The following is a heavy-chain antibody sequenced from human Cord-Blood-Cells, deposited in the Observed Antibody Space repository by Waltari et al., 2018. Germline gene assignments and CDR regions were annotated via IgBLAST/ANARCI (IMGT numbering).Heavy chain of an antibody. CDR1: GGPISSYY. D-gene: IGHD3-9*01. J-gene: IGHJ3*02. Sequence: QVQLQAPGPGLVKPSETLSSTCTLSGGPISSYYLSWIRQPPGKGLEWIGYIYSSGSTNYNPSLKSRVTISVDSSKNQFSLKLSSVTAADTAVYYCAKTYYDILTGYSDAFDIWGQGTMVTVSS. CDR2: IYSSGST. CDR3: AKTYYDILTGYSDAFDI. V-gene: IGHV4-59*01.